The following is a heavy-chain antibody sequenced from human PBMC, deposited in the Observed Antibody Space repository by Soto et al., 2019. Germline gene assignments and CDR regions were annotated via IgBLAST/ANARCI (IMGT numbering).Heavy chain of an antibody. V-gene: IGHV4-59*08. J-gene: IGHJ4*02. CDR2: IHYSGRT. D-gene: IGHD2-21*02. CDR1: GASITNYF. Sequence: SETLSLTCTVYGASITNYFYTWIRLPPGKGLEELGYIHYSGRTNHNPSLNSRVTISLDTSKSQLSLRLASVTAADTAIYYCAMSMATAGAWDHWGQGILVTVSS. CDR3: AMSMATAGAWDH.